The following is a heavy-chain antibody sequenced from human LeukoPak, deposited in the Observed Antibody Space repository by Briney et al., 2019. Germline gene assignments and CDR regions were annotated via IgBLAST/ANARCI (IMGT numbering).Heavy chain of an antibody. J-gene: IGHJ5*02. D-gene: IGHD4-11*01. CDR2: IYPGDSDT. CDR1: GYSFTDYW. Sequence: GESLKISCKGSGYSFTDYWIGWVRQMPGKGLEWMGIIYPGDSDTRYSPSFQGQVTTSADKSISTAYLQWSSLKASDTAMYYCARQGATTITTEWFDPWGQGTLVTVSS. V-gene: IGHV5-51*01. CDR3: ARQGATTITTEWFDP.